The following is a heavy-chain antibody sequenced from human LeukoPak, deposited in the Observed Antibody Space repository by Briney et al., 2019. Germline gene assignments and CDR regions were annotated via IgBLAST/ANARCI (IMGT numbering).Heavy chain of an antibody. V-gene: IGHV1-2*02. CDR3: ARDFPIGLVRGVITYYYYYMDV. D-gene: IGHD3-10*01. J-gene: IGHJ6*03. CDR2: INPNSGGT. Sequence: ASVKVSCKASGYTFTGYYMHWVRQAPGQGLEWMGWINPNSGGTNYAQKFQGRVTMTRDTSISTAYMELSRLRSDDTAVYYCARDFPIGLVRGVITYYYYYMDVWGKGTTVTISS. CDR1: GYTFTGYY.